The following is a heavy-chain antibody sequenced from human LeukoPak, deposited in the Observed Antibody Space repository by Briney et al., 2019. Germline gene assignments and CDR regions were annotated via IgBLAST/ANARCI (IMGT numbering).Heavy chain of an antibody. CDR2: INHSGST. V-gene: IGHV4-34*01. CDR3: AREKEDAVPGSFDY. J-gene: IGHJ4*02. CDR1: GGSFSGYY. Sequence: KSSETLSLTCAVYGGSFSGYYWSWIRQPPGKGLEWIGEINHSGSTNYNPSLKSRVTISVDKSKNQFSLKLSSVTAADTAVYYCAREKEDAVPGSFDYWGQGTLVTVSS. D-gene: IGHD2-2*01.